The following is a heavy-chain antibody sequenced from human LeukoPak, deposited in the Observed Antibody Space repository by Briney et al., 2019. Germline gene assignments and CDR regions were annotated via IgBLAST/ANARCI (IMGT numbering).Heavy chain of an antibody. D-gene: IGHD1-26*01. CDR1: GFTFDVYA. V-gene: IGHV3-9*03. J-gene: IGHJ4*02. Sequence: AGMSVRLPCAAWGFTFDVYAMQWVRQAPGKGLVGGSGTIWNRGSIGYADAVKGRFTISRGNARNCMYVAMNGPEAKDMALYYCAKAGDSGSYQGEGYFDYWGQGTLVTVSS. CDR2: TIWNRGSI. CDR3: AKAGDSGSYQGEGYFDY.